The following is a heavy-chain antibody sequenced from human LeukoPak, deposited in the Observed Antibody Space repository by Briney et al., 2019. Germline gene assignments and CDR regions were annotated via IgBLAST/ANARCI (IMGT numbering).Heavy chain of an antibody. D-gene: IGHD5-12*01. J-gene: IGHJ4*02. V-gene: IGHV4-59*08. CDR2: IYYSERP. CDR1: GGSTSSYY. Sequence: SETLSLTCTVSGGSTSSYYWSWIRQPPGKGLEWIGYIYYSERPNYNPSLKSRVTISVDTSKNQFSLKLSSVTAADTAVYYCARLGVRENSGPDYWGQGTLVTVSS. CDR3: ARLGVRENSGPDY.